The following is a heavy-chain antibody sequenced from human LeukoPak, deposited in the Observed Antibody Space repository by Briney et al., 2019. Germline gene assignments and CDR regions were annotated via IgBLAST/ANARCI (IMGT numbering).Heavy chain of an antibody. J-gene: IGHJ4*02. CDR1: GGSISSYY. D-gene: IGHD3-10*01. V-gene: IGHV4-59*08. CDR2: IYYSGST. CDR3: ARLRFGFDFDY. Sequence: KPSETLSLTCTVSGGSISSYYWSWIRQPPGKGLEWIGYIYYSGSTNYNPSLKSRVTISVDTSKNQFSLKLSSVTAADTAVYYCARLRFGFDFDYWGQGTLVTVSS.